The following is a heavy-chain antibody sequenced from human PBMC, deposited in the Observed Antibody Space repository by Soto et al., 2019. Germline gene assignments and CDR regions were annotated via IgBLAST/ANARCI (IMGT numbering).Heavy chain of an antibody. Sequence: GASVKVSCKAAGYTFTRFGITWVRQAPGQGLEWMGWSSINNGKTNYAQKFQGRVTMTTDTSTNTAYMELRSLRSDDTAVYYCARDRGRPDLRDTHYYDSSDLDYGMDVWGQGTTVTVSS. V-gene: IGHV1-18*01. CDR2: SSINNGKT. CDR1: GYTFTRFG. J-gene: IGHJ6*02. CDR3: ARDRGRPDLRDTHYYDSSDLDYGMDV. D-gene: IGHD3-22*01.